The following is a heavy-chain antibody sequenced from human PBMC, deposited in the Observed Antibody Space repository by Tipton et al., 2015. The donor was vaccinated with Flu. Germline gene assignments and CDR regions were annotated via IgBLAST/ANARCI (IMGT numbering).Heavy chain of an antibody. CDR3: ARQRSYYDTSGPRGGGFYLDY. V-gene: IGHV4-61*02. CDR1: GDSISTGSHY. Sequence: LRLSCNVSGDSISTGSHYWNWIRQPAGKGLEWIGRIYTSGSTTYNPSLKSRVTISLDTPKNQFSLSLNSVTAADTAVYFCARQRSYYDTSGPRGGGFYLDYWGQGALVTVSS. J-gene: IGHJ4*02. D-gene: IGHD3-16*01. CDR2: IYTSGST.